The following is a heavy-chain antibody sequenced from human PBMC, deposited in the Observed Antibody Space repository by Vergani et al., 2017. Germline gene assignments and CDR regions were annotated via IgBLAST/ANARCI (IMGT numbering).Heavy chain of an antibody. Sequence: QVQLQESGPGLVKPSETLSLTCTVSGGSISSYYWSWIRQPPGKGLEWIGYIYYSGSTNYNPSLKSRVTISVDTSKNQFSLKLSSVTAADTAVYYCARHYYDSSGYYYGYYFDYWSQGTLVTVSS. D-gene: IGHD3-22*01. CDR1: GGSISSYY. J-gene: IGHJ4*02. CDR2: IYYSGST. V-gene: IGHV4-59*08. CDR3: ARHYYDSSGYYYGYYFDY.